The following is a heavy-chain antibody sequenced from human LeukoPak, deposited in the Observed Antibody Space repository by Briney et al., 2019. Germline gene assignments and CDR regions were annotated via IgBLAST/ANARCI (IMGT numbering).Heavy chain of an antibody. Sequence: SETLSLTCTVSGGSISITSYYWGWVRQPRGKGLEWIGSMFNSGSTYHNPSLKSRVTISIDTSKNQFSLKLSSVTAADTAVYHCARHRVFNWNHPIWFDPWGQGTLVTVSS. CDR1: GGSISITSYY. J-gene: IGHJ5*02. CDR3: ARHRVFNWNHPIWFDP. CDR2: MFNSGST. V-gene: IGHV4-39*01. D-gene: IGHD1-14*01.